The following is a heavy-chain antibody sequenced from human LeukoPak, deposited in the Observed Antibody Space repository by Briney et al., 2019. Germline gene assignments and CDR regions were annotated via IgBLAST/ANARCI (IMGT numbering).Heavy chain of an antibody. D-gene: IGHD3-10*01. Sequence: SETLSLTCTVSGGSITSSNYCWGWIRQPPGKGPEWIGSFYYSGSTNYNPSLKSRVTISVDTSKNQFSLKLSSVTAADTAVYYCVYYYGSGSVEYWGQGTLVTVSS. V-gene: IGHV4-39*01. J-gene: IGHJ4*02. CDR2: FYYSGST. CDR3: VYYYGSGSVEY. CDR1: GGSITSSNYC.